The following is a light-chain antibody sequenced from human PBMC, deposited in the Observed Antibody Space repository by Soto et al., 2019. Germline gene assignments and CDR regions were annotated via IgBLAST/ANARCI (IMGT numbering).Light chain of an antibody. Sequence: QSVLTQPPSASGTPGQRVTISCSGSTSNIVRDSVNWCQHLPGRAPKLLIITNNQRPSGVPDRFSGYTSDTSASLVISGLQYEDEADYYCATWDDSLKRVFGTGNKVT. CDR3: ATWDDSLKRV. J-gene: IGLJ1*01. CDR1: TSNIVRDS. V-gene: IGLV1-44*01. CDR2: TNN.